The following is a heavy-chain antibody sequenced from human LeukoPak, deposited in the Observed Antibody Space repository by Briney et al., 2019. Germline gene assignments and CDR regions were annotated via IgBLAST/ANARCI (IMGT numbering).Heavy chain of an antibody. D-gene: IGHD2-21*01. Sequence: PGGSLRLSCAASGFTFSSEAMSCVRQAPGKRLEWVSTIDVSGGNTHYSHPVKGRFTISRDYSKSTLYLQMNSLRAEDTAVYYCAKDVHNLVGGMSYWGQGALVTVSP. CDR1: GFTFSSEA. J-gene: IGHJ4*02. V-gene: IGHV3-23*01. CDR3: AKDVHNLVGGMSY. CDR2: IDVSGGNT.